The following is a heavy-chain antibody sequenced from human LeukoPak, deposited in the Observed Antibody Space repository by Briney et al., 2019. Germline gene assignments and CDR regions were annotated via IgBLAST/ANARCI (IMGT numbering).Heavy chain of an antibody. V-gene: IGHV3-30*02. CDR2: IRYDGSNK. D-gene: IGHD3-16*01. CDR1: GFTFRNYD. Sequence: GGSLRLSCAASGFTFRNYDMHWVRQAPGKGLEWVAFIRYDGSNKYYADSVKGRFSISRDNSKNTLYLQMNSLRGEDTAVYYCAKKYPGGLIEPPDYWGQGTLVTVSS. J-gene: IGHJ4*02. CDR3: AKKYPGGLIEPPDY.